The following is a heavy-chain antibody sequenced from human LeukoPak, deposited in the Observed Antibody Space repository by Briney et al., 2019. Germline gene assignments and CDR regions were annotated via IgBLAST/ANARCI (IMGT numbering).Heavy chain of an antibody. Sequence: ASVKVSCKASGYTFTSNGISWVRQAPGQGLEWMGWISAYNGNTNYAQKLQGRVTMTTDTSTSTAYVELRSLRSDDTAVYYCARVGSGNYYYYYYMDVWGKGTTVTVSS. CDR2: ISAYNGNT. J-gene: IGHJ6*03. D-gene: IGHD3-3*01. CDR1: GYTFTSNG. CDR3: ARVGSGNYYYYYYMDV. V-gene: IGHV1-18*01.